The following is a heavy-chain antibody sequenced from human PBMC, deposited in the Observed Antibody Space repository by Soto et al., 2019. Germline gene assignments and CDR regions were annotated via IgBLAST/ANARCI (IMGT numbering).Heavy chain of an antibody. D-gene: IGHD6-19*01. V-gene: IGHV4-59*01. CDR2: IYYSGST. Sequence: SETLSLTCTVSGGSITSYYWSWIQQPPGKGLEWIGYIYYSGSTSYNPSLKSRVTISLDTPKNQFSLKLSSVTAADTAVYYCARDIGGSSGWYVDYWGRGTLVTVSS. J-gene: IGHJ4*02. CDR3: ARDIGGSSGWYVDY. CDR1: GGSITSYY.